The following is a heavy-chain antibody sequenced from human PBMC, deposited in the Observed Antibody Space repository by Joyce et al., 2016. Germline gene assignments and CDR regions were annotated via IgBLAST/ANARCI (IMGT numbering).Heavy chain of an antibody. V-gene: IGHV7-4-1*02. CDR1: GYTFTSYA. CDR3: ARDYGNFDY. Sequence: QVHLVQSGSELKKPGASVKVSCKAFGYTFTSYAMNWVRQAPGQGLEWMGWIYSNTGIPTYAQGFTGRFVFSLDTSVNTAYLQISRLKAEDTAVYYCARDYGNFDYWGQGTLVTVSS. D-gene: IGHD1-14*01. J-gene: IGHJ4*02. CDR2: IYSNTGIP.